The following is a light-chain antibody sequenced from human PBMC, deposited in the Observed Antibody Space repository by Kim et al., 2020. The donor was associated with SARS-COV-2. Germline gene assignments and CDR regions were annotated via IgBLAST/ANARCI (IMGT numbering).Light chain of an antibody. J-gene: IGLJ2*01. CDR1: SSDVGGYNY. CDR3: SAYTSSSTLG. CDR2: DVS. V-gene: IGLV2-14*01. Sequence: QSALTQPASVSGSPGQSITIPCTGTSSDVGGYNYVSWYQQHPGKAPKLMIYDVSKRPSGVSIRFSGSKSGNTATLPISGLQAEDEADYYCSAYTSSSTLGFGGGTQLTVL.